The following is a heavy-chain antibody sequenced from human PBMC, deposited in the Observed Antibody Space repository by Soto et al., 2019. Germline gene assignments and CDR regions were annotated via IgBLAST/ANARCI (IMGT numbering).Heavy chain of an antibody. CDR3: ARDKITGLFDY. Sequence: SETLSLTCAVYGGSFSGYFWTWILQPPGTGLEWIGEINHSGSTNYNPSLKSRVTISVDTSKNQFSLKLTSVTAADTAVYYCARDKITGLFDYWGQGTLVTVSS. J-gene: IGHJ4*02. V-gene: IGHV4-34*01. CDR1: GGSFSGYF. D-gene: IGHD2-8*02. CDR2: INHSGST.